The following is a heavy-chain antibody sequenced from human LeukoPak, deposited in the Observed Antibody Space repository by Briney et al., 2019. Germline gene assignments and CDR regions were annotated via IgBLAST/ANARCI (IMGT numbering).Heavy chain of an antibody. Sequence: PPQRMSLTCTVSGGSISLYYWSWIRQPPGKGLEWIGYFYDTRSPKYNPSLERRVTISVDMSRNQFSLNLTSVTAADTVVYYCARGRGSLTYWGQGTL. J-gene: IGHJ4*02. CDR3: ARGRGSLTY. V-gene: IGHV4-59*01. CDR1: GGSISLYY. CDR2: FYDTRSP. D-gene: IGHD6-25*01.